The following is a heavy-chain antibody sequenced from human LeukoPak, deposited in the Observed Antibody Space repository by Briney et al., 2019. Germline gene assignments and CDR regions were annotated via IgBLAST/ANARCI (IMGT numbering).Heavy chain of an antibody. D-gene: IGHD2-8*01. CDR2: INPNSGGT. J-gene: IGHJ5*02. V-gene: IGHV1-2*02. CDR1: GYTLTGYY. CDR3: ARDRGLMVSTNWFDP. Sequence: ASVKVSCKASGYTLTGYYMHWVRQAPGQGLEWMGWINPNSGGTNYAQKFQGRVTMTRDTSISTAYMELSRLRSDDTAVYYCARDRGLMVSTNWFDPWGQGTLVTVSS.